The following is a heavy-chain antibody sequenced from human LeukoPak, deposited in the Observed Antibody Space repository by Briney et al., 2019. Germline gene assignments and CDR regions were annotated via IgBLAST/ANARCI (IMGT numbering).Heavy chain of an antibody. Sequence: GGSLRLSCVAYEFILSRYAVSWVRQAPGKGLEWVSVIYSGGSTYYADSVKGRFTISRDNSKSTLYIQMNSLRAEDTAVYYCAELGITMIGGVWGKGTTVTISS. V-gene: IGHV3-66*01. CDR1: EFILSRYA. CDR3: AELGITMIGGV. CDR2: IYSGGST. D-gene: IGHD3-10*02. J-gene: IGHJ6*04.